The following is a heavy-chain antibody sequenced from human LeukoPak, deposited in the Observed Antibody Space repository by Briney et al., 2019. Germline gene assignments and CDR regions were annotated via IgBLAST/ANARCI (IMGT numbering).Heavy chain of an antibody. CDR2: IRYDGSNK. J-gene: IGHJ4*02. CDR3: AKTRIAARFFMDY. Sequence: GGSLRLSCAASGFTFSSYSMNWVRQAPGKGLEWVAFIRYDGSNKYYADSVKGRFTISRDNSKNTLYLQMNSLRAEDTAVYYCAKTRIAARFFMDYWGQGTLVTVSS. D-gene: IGHD6-6*01. V-gene: IGHV3-30*02. CDR1: GFTFSSYS.